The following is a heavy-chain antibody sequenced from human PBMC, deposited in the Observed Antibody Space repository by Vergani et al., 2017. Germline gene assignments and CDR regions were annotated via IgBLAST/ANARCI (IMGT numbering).Heavy chain of an antibody. Sequence: QVQLVQSGAEVKKPGSSVKVSCKASGGTFSSYAISWVRQAPGQGLKWMGGIIPIFGTANYAQKFQGRVTITADESTSTAYMELSSLRSEDTAVYYCARASGTSGSYYTPPYGMDVWGQGTTVTVSS. J-gene: IGHJ6*02. CDR2: IIPIFGTA. CDR1: GGTFSSYA. V-gene: IGHV1-69*12. CDR3: ARASGTSGSYYTPPYGMDV. D-gene: IGHD3-10*01.